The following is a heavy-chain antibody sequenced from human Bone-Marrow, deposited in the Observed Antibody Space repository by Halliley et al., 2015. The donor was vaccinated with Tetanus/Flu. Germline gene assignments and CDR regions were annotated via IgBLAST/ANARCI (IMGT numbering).Heavy chain of an antibody. D-gene: IGHD3-10*01. Sequence: TLSLTCSVSGDPISGSYWSWIRQPPGMGLEWIGYIYYSGSTDYNPSLKSRVAISVDTSENKFSLKLNSVTAADTAVYYCAGVGEAQYWYFDLWGRGTLVTVSS. CDR2: IYYSGST. CDR3: AGVGEAQYWYFDL. J-gene: IGHJ2*01. CDR1: GDPISGSY. V-gene: IGHV4-59*01.